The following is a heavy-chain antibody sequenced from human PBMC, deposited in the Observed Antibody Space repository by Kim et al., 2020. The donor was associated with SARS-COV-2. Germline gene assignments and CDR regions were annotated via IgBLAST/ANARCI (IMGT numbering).Heavy chain of an antibody. CDR1: GGSIRSGGKF. J-gene: IGHJ4*02. Sequence: SETLSLTCSVSGGSIRSGGKFWTWIRQHPAKGLEWIGYISYSVNSHYSPSLRSRVSISLQTTENQFSLKLTSVTAADTAVYYCASGQPLDYWGQGILVTVSS. D-gene: IGHD2-2*01. CDR3: ASGQPLDY. CDR2: ISYSVNS. V-gene: IGHV4-31*03.